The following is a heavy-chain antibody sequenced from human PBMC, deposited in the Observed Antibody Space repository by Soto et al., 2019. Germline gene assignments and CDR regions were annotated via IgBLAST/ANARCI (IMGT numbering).Heavy chain of an antibody. V-gene: IGHV3-30*18. CDR2: ISYDGSNK. CDR1: GFTFSSYG. D-gene: IGHD6-19*01. CDR3: AKAMKKVEQWLATPDFDY. Sequence: QVQLVESGGGVVQPGRSLRLSCAASGFTFSSYGMHWVRQAPGKGLEWVAVISYDGSNKYYADSVKGRFTISRDNSKNTLYLQMNSLRAEDTAVYYCAKAMKKVEQWLATPDFDYWGQGTLVTVSS. J-gene: IGHJ4*02.